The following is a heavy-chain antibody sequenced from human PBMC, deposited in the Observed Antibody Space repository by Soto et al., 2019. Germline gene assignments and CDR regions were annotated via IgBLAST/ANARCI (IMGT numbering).Heavy chain of an antibody. CDR2: IYYSGST. D-gene: IGHD3-10*01. J-gene: IGHJ2*01. V-gene: IGHV4-39*01. CDR3: ARTARITMVRGVNWYFDL. Sequence: QLQLQESGPGLVKPSETLSLTCTVSGGSISSSSYYWGWIRQPPGKGLEWIGSIYYSGSTYYNPSLKSRVTISVDTSKNQFSLKLSSVTAADTAVYYCARTARITMVRGVNWYFDLWGRGTLVTVSS. CDR1: GGSISSSSYY.